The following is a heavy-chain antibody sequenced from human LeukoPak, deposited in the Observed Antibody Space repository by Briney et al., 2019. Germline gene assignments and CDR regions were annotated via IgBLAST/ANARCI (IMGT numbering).Heavy chain of an antibody. D-gene: IGHD3-10*01. Sequence: PSETLSLTCTVSGGSISRGTYYWGWIRQPPGKGLEWLGSIYYSGSTHHNPSLKSRGTISVDTSKNEFSLKLTSVTAADTAVYYCARHFRAYYYDAFDIWGQGTMVTVSS. CDR2: IYYSGST. J-gene: IGHJ3*02. V-gene: IGHV4-39*01. CDR3: ARHFRAYYYDAFDI. CDR1: GGSISRGTYY.